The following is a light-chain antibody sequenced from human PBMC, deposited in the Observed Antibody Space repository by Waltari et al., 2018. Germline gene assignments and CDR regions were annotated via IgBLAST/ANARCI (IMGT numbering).Light chain of an antibody. Sequence: DIVMTQSPASLAVSLGERATNNCKSSQSVLYSSNNKNYLAWYQQKPGQPPKLLIYWASTRESGVPDRFSGSGSGTDFTLTISSLQAEDVAVYYCQQYYGTPCTFGGGTKVEMK. CDR2: WAS. V-gene: IGKV4-1*01. CDR3: QQYYGTPCT. J-gene: IGKJ4*01. CDR1: QSVLYSSNNKNY.